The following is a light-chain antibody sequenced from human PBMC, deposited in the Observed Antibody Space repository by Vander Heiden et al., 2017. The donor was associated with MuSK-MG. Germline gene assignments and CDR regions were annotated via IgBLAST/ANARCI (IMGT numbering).Light chain of an antibody. CDR3: QQYNSGPRT. CDR2: DAS. V-gene: IGKV3-15*01. Sequence: EIVLTQSPATLSVSPGEGATLSCRASHNIGSNLAWYQQKPGQAPRLLIVDASTRSTGIPVRFSGSGSGTEFSLTISSLQSEDFVVYYCQQYNSGPRTFSQGTKVEIK. J-gene: IGKJ1*01. CDR1: HNIGSN.